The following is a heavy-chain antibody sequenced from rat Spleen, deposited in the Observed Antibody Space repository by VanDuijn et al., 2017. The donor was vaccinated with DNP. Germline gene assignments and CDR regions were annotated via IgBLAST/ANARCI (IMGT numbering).Heavy chain of an antibody. CDR1: GFNFNDYW. CDR3: VREAFGVDY. CDR2: INKDSSTI. J-gene: IGHJ2*01. Sequence: EVKLVESGGGLVQPGRSLKLSCAASGFNFNDYWMGWVRQAPGKGLESIGEINKDSSTINYSPSLKDKFTISRDNAQNTLYLQMSRLGSEDTAIYYCVREAFGVDYWGQGVMVTVSS. V-gene: IGHV4-2*01. D-gene: IGHD4-3*01.